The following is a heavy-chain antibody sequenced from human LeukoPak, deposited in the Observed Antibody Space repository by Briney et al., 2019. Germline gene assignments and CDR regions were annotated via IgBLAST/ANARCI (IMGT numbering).Heavy chain of an antibody. Sequence: SETLSLTCTVSGGSISSSSYYWGWIRQPPGTGLEWIGSIYYSGSTYYNPSLKSRVTISVDTSKNQFSLKLSSVTAADTAVYYCARLYGGNSDYWGQGTLVTVSS. CDR3: ARLYGGNSDY. V-gene: IGHV4-39*01. CDR1: GGSISSSSYY. D-gene: IGHD4-17*01. CDR2: IYYSGST. J-gene: IGHJ4*02.